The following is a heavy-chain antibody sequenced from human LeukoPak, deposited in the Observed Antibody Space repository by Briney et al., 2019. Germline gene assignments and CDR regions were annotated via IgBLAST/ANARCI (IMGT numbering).Heavy chain of an antibody. J-gene: IGHJ4*02. D-gene: IGHD3-10*01. V-gene: IGHV3-21*01. CDR3: ARDGSGNSAFDY. CDR1: GFTFSGSA. CDR2: ISSSSSYI. Sequence: GGSLKLSCAASGFTFSGSAMHWVRQAPGKGLEWVSSISSSSSYIYYADSVKGRFTISRDNAKNSLYLQMNSLRAEDTAVYYCARDGSGNSAFDYWGQGTLVTVSS.